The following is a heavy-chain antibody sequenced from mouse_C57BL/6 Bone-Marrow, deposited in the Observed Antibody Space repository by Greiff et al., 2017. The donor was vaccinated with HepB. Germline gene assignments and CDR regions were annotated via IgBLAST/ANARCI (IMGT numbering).Heavy chain of an antibody. CDR2: ISNGGGST. CDR1: GFTFSDYY. Sequence: EVMLVESGGGLVQPGGSLKLSCAASGFTFSDYYMYWVRQTPEKRLEWVAYISNGGGSTYYPDTVKGRFTISRDNAKNTLYLQMSRLKSEDTAMYYCARHDYYGSSYDWYFDVWGTGTTVTVSS. CDR3: ARHDYYGSSYDWYFDV. V-gene: IGHV5-12*01. J-gene: IGHJ1*03. D-gene: IGHD1-1*01.